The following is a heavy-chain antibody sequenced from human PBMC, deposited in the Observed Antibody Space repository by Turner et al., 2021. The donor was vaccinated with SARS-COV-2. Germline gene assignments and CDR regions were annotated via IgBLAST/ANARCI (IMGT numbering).Heavy chain of an antibody. J-gene: IGHJ3*02. CDR1: GFTFSSYS. CDR3: ARWDNYYDSSGYYPNAFDI. V-gene: IGHV3-21*01. Sequence: EVQLVASGGGLVKPGGSLRLSCAASGFTFSSYSMNWVRQAPGKGLEWVSYIISSSSYIYYADSLKGRFTISRDNTKNSLYLQMNSLRAEDTAVYYCARWDNYYDSSGYYPNAFDIWGQGTMVTVSS. D-gene: IGHD3-22*01. CDR2: IISSSSYI.